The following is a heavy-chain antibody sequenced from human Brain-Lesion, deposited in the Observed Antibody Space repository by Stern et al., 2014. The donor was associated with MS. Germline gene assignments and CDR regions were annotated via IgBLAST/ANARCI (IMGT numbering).Heavy chain of an antibody. J-gene: IGHJ4*02. CDR3: AKDMMDYFGSGTFGSFDH. CDR2: ITWNSGTS. D-gene: IGHD3-10*01. V-gene: IGHV3-9*01. CDR1: GFSFEDHG. Sequence: EVQLVQSGGGVVQPGRSLRLSCEASGFSFEDHGMHWVRQAPGKGLEWVAGITWNSGTSAYADSGKGRFTISRDDAKNSLYLHMNGLRAEDTALYYCAKDMMDYFGSGTFGSFDHWGQGTLVTVSS.